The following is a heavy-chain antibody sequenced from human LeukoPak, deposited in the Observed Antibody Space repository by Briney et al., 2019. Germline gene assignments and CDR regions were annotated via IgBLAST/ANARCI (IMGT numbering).Heavy chain of an antibody. CDR2: ISWNSGSI. Sequence: GGSLRLSCAASGFTFDDYAMHWVRQAPGKGLEWVSGISWNSGSIGYADSVKGRFTISRDNAKNSLYLQMNSLRAEYTALYYCAKAIYCSGSFDYWGQGTLVTVSS. CDR3: AKAIYCSGSFDY. V-gene: IGHV3-9*01. CDR1: GFTFDDYA. D-gene: IGHD3-10*01. J-gene: IGHJ4*02.